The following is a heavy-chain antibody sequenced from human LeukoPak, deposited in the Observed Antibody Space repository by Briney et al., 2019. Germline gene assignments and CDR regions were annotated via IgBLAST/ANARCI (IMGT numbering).Heavy chain of an antibody. CDR3: AKELYIVVGY. CDR2: ISYDGSNK. CDR1: GFIFSSYA. V-gene: IGHV3-30-3*01. D-gene: IGHD2-21*01. J-gene: IGHJ4*02. Sequence: PGGSLRLSCAASGFIFSSYAMHWVRQAPGKGLEWVAVISYDGSNKYYADSVKGRFTISRDNAKNTLYLQMNSLRAEDTAVYYCAKELYIVVGYWGQGTLVTVSS.